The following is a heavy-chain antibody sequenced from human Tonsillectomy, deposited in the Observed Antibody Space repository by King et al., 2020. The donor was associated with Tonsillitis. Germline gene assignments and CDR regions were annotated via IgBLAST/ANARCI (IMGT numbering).Heavy chain of an antibody. J-gene: IGHJ4*02. CDR3: ARDSGVLPFYY. CDR2: IKQDGSEK. D-gene: IGHD3-10*01. CDR1: GFTFSNYW. V-gene: IGHV3-7*03. Sequence: VQLVESGGGLVQPGRSLRLSCAASGFTFSNYWMSWVRQAPGKGLEWVANIKQDGSEKYYVDSVKGRFTISTDNAKNSLYLQMNTLRAEDTAVYYCARDSGVLPFYYWGQGTLVTVSS.